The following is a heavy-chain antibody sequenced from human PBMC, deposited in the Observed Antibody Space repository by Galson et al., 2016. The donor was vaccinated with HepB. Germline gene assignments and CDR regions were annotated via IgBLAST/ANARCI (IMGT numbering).Heavy chain of an antibody. CDR3: ARGPPDYLDSGSFYSGWFDP. Sequence: SETLSLTCAVSGGSVSSSAFFWGWIRQPPGKGLEWIGTIFYDGTTYYSPSLKSRVTISVDTSKNQFSLKLSSLTAADMAIYYCARGPPDYLDSGSFYSGWFDPWGRGTLVTVSS. CDR2: IFYDGTT. V-gene: IGHV4-39*07. D-gene: IGHD3-10*01. CDR1: GGSVSSSAFF. J-gene: IGHJ5*02.